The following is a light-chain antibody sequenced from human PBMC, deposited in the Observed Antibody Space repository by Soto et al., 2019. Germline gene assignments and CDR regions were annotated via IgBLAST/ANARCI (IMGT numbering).Light chain of an antibody. CDR1: SSDVGGYNY. CDR2: EVT. V-gene: IGLV2-8*01. Sequence: QSVLTQPPSASGSPGQSVTISCTGTSSDVGGYNYVSWYQQYPGRAPKLMIYEVTKRRSGVPDRFSGSKSGNTASLTVSGLQAEDEADYYCSSDAASNNFYFVFGGGTQLTVL. CDR3: SSDAASNNFYFV. J-gene: IGLJ3*02.